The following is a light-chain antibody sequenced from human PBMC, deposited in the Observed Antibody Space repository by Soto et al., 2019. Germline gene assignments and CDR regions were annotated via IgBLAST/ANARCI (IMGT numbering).Light chain of an antibody. CDR2: EVS. J-gene: IGLJ2*01. Sequence: QSVLTQPPSASVSPGQSVTISCTGTSRDVGGYNYVSWYQQHPGKAPKLMIYEVSKRPSGVPDRFSGSKSGNTASLTVSGRQGEDEADYYCSSYAGSNNVVFGGGTKLTVL. V-gene: IGLV2-8*01. CDR3: SSYAGSNNVV. CDR1: SRDVGGYNY.